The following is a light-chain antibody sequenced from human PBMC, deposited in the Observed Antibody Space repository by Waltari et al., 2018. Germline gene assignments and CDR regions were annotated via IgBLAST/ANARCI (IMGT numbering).Light chain of an antibody. CDR2: DAS. J-gene: IGKJ5*01. CDR1: QDITNY. V-gene: IGKV1-33*01. Sequence: DVQMTQSPSSLSVSVGDRVTITCQASQDITNYLNWYQQKPGKAPKLLIYDASNLETGVPSRFSGTGSGTHFTFIISGLQSEDVATYYCQQYDKPPIAFGQVTRLDIK. CDR3: QQYDKPPIA.